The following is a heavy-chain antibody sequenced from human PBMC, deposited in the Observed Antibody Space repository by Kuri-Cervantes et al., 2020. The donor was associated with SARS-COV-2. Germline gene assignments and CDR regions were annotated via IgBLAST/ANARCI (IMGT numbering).Heavy chain of an antibody. Sequence: SETLSLTCTVSGDPMSSGNYYWSWIRQPAGMQLEWIGHIYTTGSTNYNPSLRSRVTISVDKSKNQFSLKLSSVTAADTAVYYCARDTYDFWSGPRCNWFDPWGQGTLVTVSS. J-gene: IGHJ5*02. CDR3: ARDTYDFWSGPRCNWFDP. D-gene: IGHD3-3*01. V-gene: IGHV4-61*09. CDR1: GDPMSSGNYY. CDR2: IYTTGST.